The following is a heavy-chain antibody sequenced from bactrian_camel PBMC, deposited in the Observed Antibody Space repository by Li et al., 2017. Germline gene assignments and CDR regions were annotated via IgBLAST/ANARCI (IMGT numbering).Heavy chain of an antibody. CDR1: GDIIFTHF. Sequence: HVQLVESGGGSVQAGGSLRLSCTVSGDIIFTHFMGWFRQAPGKEREKVAIIDTDGTTNYADSVKGRSTISQDNANTLYLQMNSLKPEDTAIYYCAADFRPSYGDRWCPSQWVVDFGYWGQGTQVTVS. CDR2: IDTDGTT. CDR3: AADFRPSYGDRWCPSQWVVDFGY. V-gene: IGHV3S53*01. J-gene: IGHJ6*01. D-gene: IGHD6*01.